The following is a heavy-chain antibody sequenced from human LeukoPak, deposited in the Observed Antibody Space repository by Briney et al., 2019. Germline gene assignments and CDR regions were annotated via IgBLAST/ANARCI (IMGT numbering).Heavy chain of an antibody. V-gene: IGHV5-51*01. Sequence: GESLKISYKASGYTFTSYWIGWVRQMPGRGLEWMGFIYPDDSDTKYSPSFQGQVIISADKSISTAYLEWSSLKASDTAIYYCARHGSMSFTPLVYWGQGTLVTVTS. D-gene: IGHD3-16*01. CDR2: IYPDDSDT. CDR1: GYTFTSYW. CDR3: ARHGSMSFTPLVY. J-gene: IGHJ4*02.